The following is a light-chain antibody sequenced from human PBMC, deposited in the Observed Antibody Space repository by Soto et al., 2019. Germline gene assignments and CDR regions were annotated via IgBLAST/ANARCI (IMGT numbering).Light chain of an antibody. CDR1: QSLIHSDGDTY. J-gene: IGKJ1*01. Sequence: DVVMTQSPLSLPVTLGQPASISCRSSQSLIHSDGDTYLNWFQQRPGQSPRRLIYKVSDRDSGVPDRFSGSESRTVFAVKMSSGRCGDIGLYYCMRSTHWQRRFSQRTEVEIK. CDR2: KVS. V-gene: IGKV2-30*02. CDR3: MRSTHWQRR.